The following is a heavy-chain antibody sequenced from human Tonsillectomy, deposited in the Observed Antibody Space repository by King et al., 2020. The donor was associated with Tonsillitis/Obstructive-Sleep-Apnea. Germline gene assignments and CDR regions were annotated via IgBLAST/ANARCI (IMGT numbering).Heavy chain of an antibody. D-gene: IGHD3-16*01. V-gene: IGHV3-23*04. CDR1: GFTFSNYA. CDR2: ISDSGGST. J-gene: IGHJ6*02. CDR3: AKAPPPSFSVFGSPFESVLDV. Sequence: VQLVESGGGLVQPGGSLRLSCAASGFTFSNYAMSWVRQAPGKGLEWVSGISDSGGSTYYADSVKGRFTISRDNSKKTLYLQMNSLRAEDTAVYYCAKAPPPSFSVFGSPFESVLDVWGQGPTVTVSS.